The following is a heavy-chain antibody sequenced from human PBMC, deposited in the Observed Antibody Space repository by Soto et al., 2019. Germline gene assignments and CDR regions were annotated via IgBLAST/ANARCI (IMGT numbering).Heavy chain of an antibody. CDR3: VREGGYRSGWFDY. J-gene: IGHJ4*02. CDR1: GFTVSSNY. CDR2: IYSGGST. V-gene: IGHV3-66*01. D-gene: IGHD6-19*01. Sequence: EVQLVESGGGLVQPGGSLRLSCAASGFTVSSNYMSWVRQAPGKGLEWVSVIYSGGSTYYEDSVKGRFTISRDNYKNKLYLQMNSLRAEETAVYYCVREGGYRSGWFDYWGQGTLVTVSS.